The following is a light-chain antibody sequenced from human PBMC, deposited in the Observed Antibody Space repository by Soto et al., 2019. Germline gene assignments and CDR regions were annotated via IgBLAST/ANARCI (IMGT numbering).Light chain of an antibody. CDR3: QQFNSL. CDR1: QTIDSW. J-gene: IGKJ5*01. Sequence: DIQMTQSPSTLSASVGDRVTITCRASQTIDSWLAWYQQRPGKPPNLLIYDASILQRGVPSRFSGSGSGTHFILTISNLQPEDFATYYCQQFNSLFGQGTRLEIK. CDR2: DAS. V-gene: IGKV1-5*01.